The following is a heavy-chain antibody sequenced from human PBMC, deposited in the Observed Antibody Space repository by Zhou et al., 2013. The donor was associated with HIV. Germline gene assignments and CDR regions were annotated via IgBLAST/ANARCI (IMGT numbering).Heavy chain of an antibody. CDR3: ARXQLERQIDF. Sequence: QVQLVQSGAEVKKPGASVKVSCKASGYTFTSYGVTWVRQAPGQGLEWMGWISAYNGDTNYAQKLQGRVTMTTDSSTSTAYMELRSLTSDDTAVYYCARXQLERQIDFWGQGTLVIVSS. CDR1: GYTFTSYG. J-gene: IGHJ4*02. CDR2: ISAYNGDT. D-gene: IGHD1-1*01. V-gene: IGHV1-18*01.